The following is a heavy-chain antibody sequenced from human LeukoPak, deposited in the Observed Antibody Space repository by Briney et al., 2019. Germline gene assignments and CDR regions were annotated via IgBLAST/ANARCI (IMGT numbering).Heavy chain of an antibody. D-gene: IGHD3-22*01. CDR2: IYYSGST. V-gene: IGHV4-30-4*01. Sequence: SETLSLTCTVSGGSISSGDYYWSWIRQPPGKGLEWIGYIYYSGSTYYNPSLKSRVTISVDTSKNQFSLKLSSVTAADTAMYYCARVYYYDSSGNFDYWGQGTLVTVSS. CDR3: ARVYYYDSSGNFDY. CDR1: GGSISSGDYY. J-gene: IGHJ4*02.